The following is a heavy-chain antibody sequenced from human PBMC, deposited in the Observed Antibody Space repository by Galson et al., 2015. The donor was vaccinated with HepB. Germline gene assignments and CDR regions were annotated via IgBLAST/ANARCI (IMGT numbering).Heavy chain of an antibody. CDR3: ARDLAGINWFDP. Sequence: TLSLTCTVSGGSISSGGYYWSWIRQHPGKGLEWIGYIYYSGSTYYNPSLKSRVTISVDTSKNQFSLKLSSVTAADTAVYYCARDLAGINWFDPWGQGTLVTVSS. CDR2: IYYSGST. J-gene: IGHJ5*02. V-gene: IGHV4-31*03. CDR1: GGSISSGGYY. D-gene: IGHD1-14*01.